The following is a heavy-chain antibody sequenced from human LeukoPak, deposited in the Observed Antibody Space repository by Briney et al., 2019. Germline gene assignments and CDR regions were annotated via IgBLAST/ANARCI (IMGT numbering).Heavy chain of an antibody. CDR3: AKVYRSYGLLSEFDY. V-gene: IGHV3-23*01. CDR1: GFTFSSYA. CDR2: ISGSGGST. D-gene: IGHD5-18*01. J-gene: IGHJ4*02. Sequence: SGGSLRLSCAASGFTFSSYAMSWVRQAPGKGLEWVSAISGSGGSTYYADSVKGRFTISRDNSKNTLYLQMNSLRAEDTAVYYCAKVYRSYGLLSEFDYWGQGTLVTVSS.